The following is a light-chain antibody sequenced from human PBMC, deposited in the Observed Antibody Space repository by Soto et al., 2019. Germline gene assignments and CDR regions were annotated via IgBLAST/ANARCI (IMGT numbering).Light chain of an antibody. CDR3: QQYYDWPPLT. Sequence: EIVMTQSPATLSVSPGERATLSCRASQSIMFSLAWYQQKPGQALRLLISGASTRATGIPARFSGSGSGKEFTLTISSLQSEDFAVYYCQQYYDWPPLTFGGGTKVEIK. J-gene: IGKJ4*01. CDR1: QSIMFS. CDR2: GAS. V-gene: IGKV3-15*01.